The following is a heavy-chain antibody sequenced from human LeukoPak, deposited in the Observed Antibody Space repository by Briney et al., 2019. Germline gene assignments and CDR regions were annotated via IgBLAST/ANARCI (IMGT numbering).Heavy chain of an antibody. CDR1: GGSFSGYY. CDR3: ARGGPLRYFDWLLSFAFDI. Sequence: PSETLSLTCAVYGGSFSGYYWSWIRQPPGKGLEWIGEINHSGSTNYNPSLKSRVTISVDTSKSQFSLKLSSVTAADTAVYYCARGGPLRYFDWLLSFAFDIWGQGTMVTVSS. V-gene: IGHV4-34*01. J-gene: IGHJ3*02. CDR2: INHSGST. D-gene: IGHD3-9*01.